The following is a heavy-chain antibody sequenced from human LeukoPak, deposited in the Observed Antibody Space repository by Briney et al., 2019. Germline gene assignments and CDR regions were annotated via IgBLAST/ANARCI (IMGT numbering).Heavy chain of an antibody. CDR3: ARVVVIWGRGVGAFDI. Sequence: ASVKVSCKASGGTFSSYAISWVRQAPGQGLEWMGWINPNSGGTNYAQKFQGRVTMTRDTSISTAYMELSRLRSDDTAVYYCARVVVIWGRGVGAFDIWGQGTMVTVSS. J-gene: IGHJ3*02. V-gene: IGHV1-2*02. D-gene: IGHD3-22*01. CDR1: GGTFSSYA. CDR2: INPNSGGT.